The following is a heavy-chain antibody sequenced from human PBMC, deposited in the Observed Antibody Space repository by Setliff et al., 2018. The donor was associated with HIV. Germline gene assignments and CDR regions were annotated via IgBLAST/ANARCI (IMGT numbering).Heavy chain of an antibody. D-gene: IGHD3-3*01. V-gene: IGHV4-38-2*02. CDR1: GHSISSGYY. Sequence: PSETLSLPCSVSGHSISSGYYWGWIRQPPGKGLEWIGSISHSGTTYYNPSLKSRVTISEDTSKNHFSLKLKFVTAADTAVYYCARDRNLYTFWSHFYTEHDAFDIWGQGTMVTVSS. CDR3: ARDRNLYTFWSHFYTEHDAFDI. CDR2: ISHSGTT. J-gene: IGHJ3*02.